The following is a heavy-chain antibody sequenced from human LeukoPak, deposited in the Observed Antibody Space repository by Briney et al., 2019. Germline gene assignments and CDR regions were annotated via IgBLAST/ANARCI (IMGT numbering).Heavy chain of an antibody. Sequence: PGGSLRLSCAASGFTFSSYDMHWVRQATGKGLEWVSAIGTAGDTYYPGSVKGRFTISRENAKNSLYLQMNSLRAGDTAVYYCAREGMTTASFDPWGQGTLVTVSS. D-gene: IGHD4-11*01. CDR3: AREGMTTASFDP. J-gene: IGHJ5*02. CDR1: GFTFSSYD. V-gene: IGHV3-13*01. CDR2: IGTAGDT.